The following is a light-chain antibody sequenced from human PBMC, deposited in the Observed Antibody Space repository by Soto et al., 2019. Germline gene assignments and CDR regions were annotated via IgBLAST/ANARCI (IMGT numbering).Light chain of an antibody. Sequence: QSVPTQPPFVSGSPGHSVAIPCTGTSSDVGSYNRVAWDQQSPGTAPKLMIYEVSNRPSGVPDRFSGSKSGNTASLTISGLQAEDEADYYCSSFTSSSTYVFGTGTKVTVL. V-gene: IGLV2-18*02. J-gene: IGLJ1*01. CDR2: EVS. CDR3: SSFTSSSTYV. CDR1: SSDVGSYNR.